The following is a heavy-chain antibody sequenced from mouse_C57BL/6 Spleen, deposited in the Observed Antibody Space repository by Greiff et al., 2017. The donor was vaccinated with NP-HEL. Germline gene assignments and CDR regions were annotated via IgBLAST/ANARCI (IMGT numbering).Heavy chain of an antibody. Sequence: EVQLVESGGGLVQPGGSLSLSCAASGFTFTDYYMSWVRQPPGKALEWLGFIRNKANGYTTEYSASVKGRFTISRDNSQSILYLQMNALRAEDSATYYCARSYGHFDYWGQGTTLTVSS. CDR2: IRNKANGYTT. J-gene: IGHJ2*01. D-gene: IGHD1-1*01. V-gene: IGHV7-3*01. CDR3: ARSYGHFDY. CDR1: GFTFTDYY.